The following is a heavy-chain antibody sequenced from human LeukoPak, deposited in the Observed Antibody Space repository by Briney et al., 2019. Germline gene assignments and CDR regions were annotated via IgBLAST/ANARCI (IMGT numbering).Heavy chain of an antibody. CDR1: GFTFSSYG. J-gene: IGHJ4*02. Sequence: GGSLRLSCAASGFTFSSYGMHWVRQAPGKGLEWVAVISYDGSNEYYAASVRGRFTISRDNSKNTLYLQMNSLRVEDTAVYYCAKDGAGYYIGFDYWGQGILVTVSS. CDR3: AKDGAGYYIGFDY. CDR2: ISYDGSNE. D-gene: IGHD3-9*01. V-gene: IGHV3-30*18.